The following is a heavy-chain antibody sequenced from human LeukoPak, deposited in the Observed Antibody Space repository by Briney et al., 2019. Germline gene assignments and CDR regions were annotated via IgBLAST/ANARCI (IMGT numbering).Heavy chain of an antibody. CDR2: INHSGST. CDR1: GGSFSGYY. D-gene: IGHD3-10*01. CDR3: ARGGYYGSGNDFRFDP. J-gene: IGHJ5*02. V-gene: IGHV4-34*01. Sequence: SETLSLTCAVYGGSFSGYYWSWIRQPPGKGLEWIGEINHSGSTNYNPSLKSRVTISVETSKNQFSLKLKSVTAADTAVYYCARGGYYGSGNDFRFDPWGQGTLVTVSS.